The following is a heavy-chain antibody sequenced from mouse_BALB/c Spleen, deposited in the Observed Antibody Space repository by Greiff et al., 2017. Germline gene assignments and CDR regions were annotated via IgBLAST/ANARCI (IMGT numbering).Heavy chain of an antibody. D-gene: IGHD1-1*01. J-gene: IGHJ4*01. CDR1: GYTFTSYW. CDR2: IYPSDSYT. Sequence: QVQLQQPGAELVRPGASVKLSCKASGYTFTSYWINWVKQRPGQGLEWIGNIYPSDSYTNYNQKFKDKATLTVDKSSSTAYMQLSSPTSEDSAVYYCTRCGYYYGSSYGAMDDWGQGTSVTVSS. CDR3: TRCGYYYGSSYGAMDD. V-gene: IGHV1-69*02.